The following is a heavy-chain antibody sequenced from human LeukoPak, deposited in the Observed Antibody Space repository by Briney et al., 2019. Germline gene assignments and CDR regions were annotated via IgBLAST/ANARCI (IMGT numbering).Heavy chain of an antibody. V-gene: IGHV4-34*01. Sequence: SETLSLTCAVYGGSFSGYYWSWIRQPPGKGLEWIGEINHSGSTNYNPSLKSRVTISVDTSKNQFSLKLSSVTAADTAVYYCASLRSYCSSTSCYTRFDYWGQGTLVTVSS. CDR2: INHSGST. CDR3: ASLRSYCSSTSCYTRFDY. D-gene: IGHD2-2*02. J-gene: IGHJ4*02. CDR1: GGSFSGYY.